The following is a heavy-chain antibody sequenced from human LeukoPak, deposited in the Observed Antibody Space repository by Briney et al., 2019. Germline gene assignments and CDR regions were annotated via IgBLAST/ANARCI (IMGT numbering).Heavy chain of an antibody. D-gene: IGHD3-3*01. CDR2: ILENGNT. J-gene: IGHJ4*02. CDR1: GGSFSGYY. CDR3: ARLGGDDFWDGYPYFDY. V-gene: IGHV4-34*12. Sequence: SETLSLTCAVYGGSFSGYYWSWIRQPPGKGLEWVGTILENGNTYYKSSLKSRVSISIDMSNNHFSLKLTSVTAADTALYYCARLGGDDFWDGYPYFDYWGQGTLVTVSS.